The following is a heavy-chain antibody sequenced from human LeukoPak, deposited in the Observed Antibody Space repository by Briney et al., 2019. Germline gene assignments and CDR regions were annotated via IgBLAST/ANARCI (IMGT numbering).Heavy chain of an antibody. CDR2: ISSGGSTI. Sequence: PGGSLRLSCAASGFTFSSYEMKWVRQAPGKGLEWVSYISSGGSTIYYADSVKGRFTISRDNAKNSLYLQMNSLRAEDTAVYYCARDKEYRTGWYFDYWGQGTLVTVSS. J-gene: IGHJ4*02. CDR3: ARDKEYRTGWYFDY. D-gene: IGHD6-19*01. V-gene: IGHV3-48*03. CDR1: GFTFSSYE.